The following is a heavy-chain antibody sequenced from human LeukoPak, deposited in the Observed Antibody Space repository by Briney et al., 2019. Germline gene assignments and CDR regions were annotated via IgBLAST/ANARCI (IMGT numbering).Heavy chain of an antibody. V-gene: IGHV1-2*02. CDR3: AREDLAAAGYDY. CDR2: INPNSGGT. CDR1: GYTFTGYY. J-gene: IGHJ4*02. D-gene: IGHD6-13*01. Sequence: ASVKVSCKASGYTFTGYYMHWVRQAPGQGLEWMGWINPNSGGTNYAQKFQGRVTMTRDTSISTAYMELSRLRSDDTAVYSCAREDLAAAGYDYWGQGTLVTVSS.